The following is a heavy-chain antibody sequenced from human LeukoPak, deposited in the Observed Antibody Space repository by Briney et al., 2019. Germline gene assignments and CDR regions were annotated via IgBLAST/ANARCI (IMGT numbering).Heavy chain of an antibody. V-gene: IGHV3-48*02. Sequence: QSGGSLRLSCAASGFTFSTYRMNWVRQAPGKGLEWLSYINIDSSTIYYTDSLKGRFTISRDNAKNSLYLQMNSLRDEDTAVYYCAGATSTSGPTFDWGQGTLVTVSS. D-gene: IGHD6-19*01. CDR3: AGATSTSGPTFD. CDR1: GFTFSTYR. J-gene: IGHJ4*02. CDR2: INIDSSTI.